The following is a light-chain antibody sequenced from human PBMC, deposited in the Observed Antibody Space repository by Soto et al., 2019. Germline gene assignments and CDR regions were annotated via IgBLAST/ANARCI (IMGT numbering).Light chain of an antibody. CDR2: AAS. J-gene: IGKJ5*01. CDR3: QQSYNRIT. V-gene: IGKV1-39*01. CDR1: QSISSY. Sequence: DIQMTQSPSSLSASVGDRVSITCRASQSISSYLNWYQQRAGKAPKLLIYAASSLQSGVPSRFSGSGAGTDFTLTISSLQPEDFATYYCQQSYNRITFDQGTRLEIK.